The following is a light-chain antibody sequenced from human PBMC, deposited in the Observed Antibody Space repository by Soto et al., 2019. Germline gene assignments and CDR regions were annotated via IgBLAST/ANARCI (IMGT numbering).Light chain of an antibody. CDR2: GAS. J-gene: IGKJ4*01. CDR3: QYYGSSPLT. CDR1: QSMGSN. Sequence: IVMTQSPATMSVSPWERATLSCRASQSMGSNVAWYQQKPGQAPRLLIYGASIRATGIPDRFSGSGSGTDFTLTISRLEPEDFAVYYCQYYGSSPLTFGGGTKVDIK. V-gene: IGKV3-20*01.